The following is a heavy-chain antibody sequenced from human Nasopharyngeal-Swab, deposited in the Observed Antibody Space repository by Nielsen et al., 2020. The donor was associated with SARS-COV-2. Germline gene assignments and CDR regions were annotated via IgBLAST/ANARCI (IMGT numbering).Heavy chain of an antibody. CDR3: ARDRDGYDWSGWDDAFDI. CDR2: ITSGNSV. D-gene: IGHD5-12*01. V-gene: IGHV3-69-1*01. Sequence: WIRQPPGKGLQWISYITSGNSVQYADSVRGRFTISRDNAKNSLYLQMNSLTAEDTAVYYCARDRDGYDWSGWDDAFDIWGQGTMVTVSS. J-gene: IGHJ3*02.